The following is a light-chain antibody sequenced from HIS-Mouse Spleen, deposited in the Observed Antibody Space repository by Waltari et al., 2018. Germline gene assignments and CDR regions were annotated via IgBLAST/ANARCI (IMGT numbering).Light chain of an antibody. V-gene: IGKV1-5*03. Sequence: DIQMTQSPSTLSASVGDRVTITCRASQSISSWLAWYQQKPGKDPKLLIYKASNLESGVPSRFSGSGSGTEFTLTISSLQPDDFATYYCQQYNSYLTFGGGTKVEIK. J-gene: IGKJ4*01. CDR2: KAS. CDR3: QQYNSYLT. CDR1: QSISSW.